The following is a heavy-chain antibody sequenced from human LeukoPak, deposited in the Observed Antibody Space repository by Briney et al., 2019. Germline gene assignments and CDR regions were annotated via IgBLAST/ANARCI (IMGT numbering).Heavy chain of an antibody. D-gene: IGHD2-15*01. V-gene: IGHV1-46*01. CDR3: ARVHRYCSGGSCYKTFDY. CDR1: GYTFTSYY. J-gene: IGHJ4*02. CDR2: INPSGGST. Sequence: ASVKVSCKASGYTFTSYYMHWVRQAPGQGLEWMGIINPSGGSTSYAQKFQGRVTMTRDTSTSTVYMELSSLRSEDTAAYYCARVHRYCSGGSCYKTFDYWGQGTLVTVSS.